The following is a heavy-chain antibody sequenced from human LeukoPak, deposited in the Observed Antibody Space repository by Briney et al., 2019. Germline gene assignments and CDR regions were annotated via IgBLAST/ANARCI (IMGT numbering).Heavy chain of an antibody. Sequence: PGGSLRLSCGASGFSFSDYYMNWVRQAPGKGLEWVSYVSDSGSNTKYADSVKGRFTISRDNAKNSLYLQMNSLRAEDTAIYYCARGSGSSSWYNYFDYWGQGTLVTVSS. CDR2: VSDSGSNT. J-gene: IGHJ4*02. D-gene: IGHD6-13*01. CDR1: GFSFSDYY. CDR3: ARGSGSSSWYNYFDY. V-gene: IGHV3-11*06.